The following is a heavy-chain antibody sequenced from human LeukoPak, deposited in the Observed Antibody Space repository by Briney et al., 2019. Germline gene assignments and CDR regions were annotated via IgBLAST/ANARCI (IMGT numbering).Heavy chain of an antibody. CDR3: ARYATKWELLPGGLGYFDY. V-gene: IGHV1-46*01. CDR2: INPSGGGT. CDR1: GYTFTIYY. Sequence: ASVKVSCKASGYTFTIYYMHWVRQAPGQGLEWMGIINPSGGGTSYAQKFQGRVTMTRDMSTSTVYMELSSLRSEDTAVYYCARYATKWELLPGGLGYFDYWGQGTLVTVSS. J-gene: IGHJ4*02. D-gene: IGHD1-26*01.